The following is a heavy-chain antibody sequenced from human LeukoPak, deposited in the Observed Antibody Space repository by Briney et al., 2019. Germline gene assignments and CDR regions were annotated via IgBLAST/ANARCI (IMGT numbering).Heavy chain of an antibody. CDR3: ASQYSSSWTYFDY. J-gene: IGHJ4*02. CDR1: GFTFSSYS. CDR2: ISSSSSTI. D-gene: IGHD6-13*01. V-gene: IGHV3-48*04. Sequence: GGSLRLSCAASGFTFSSYSMNWVRQAPGKGLEGVSYISSSSSTIYYADSVKGRFTISSDNAKNSLYLQTNSLRAEDTAVYYCASQYSSSWTYFDYWGQGTLVTVSS.